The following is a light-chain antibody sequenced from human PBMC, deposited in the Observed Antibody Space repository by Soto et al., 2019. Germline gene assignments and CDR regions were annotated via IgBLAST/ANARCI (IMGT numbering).Light chain of an antibody. CDR1: QSLSSS. J-gene: IGKJ5*01. Sequence: IGRTQSPATVSVSPGEGATLSCRARQSLSSSLAWYQQRPGQAPRLLIYGASTRATGIPARFSGSGSGTEFTLTISSLQSEDFEIYYCKHYNNRPINFGQGTRLEIK. CDR2: GAS. CDR3: KHYNNRPIN. V-gene: IGKV3-15*01.